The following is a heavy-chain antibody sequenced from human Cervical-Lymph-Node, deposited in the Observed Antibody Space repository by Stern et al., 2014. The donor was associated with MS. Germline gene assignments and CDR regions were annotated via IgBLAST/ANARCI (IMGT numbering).Heavy chain of an antibody. CDR1: GYTFTGYY. CDR2: INPNRGGT. D-gene: IGHD4-17*01. J-gene: IGHJ3*02. Sequence: QVQLVESGAEVKKPGASVKVSCKASGYTFTGYYMHWVRQAPGQGLEWMGWINPNRGGTNYAQKFQGWVTMTRDTSISTAYMELSRLRSDDTAVYYCATQRSVDAFDIWGQGTMVTVSS. V-gene: IGHV1-2*04. CDR3: ATQRSVDAFDI.